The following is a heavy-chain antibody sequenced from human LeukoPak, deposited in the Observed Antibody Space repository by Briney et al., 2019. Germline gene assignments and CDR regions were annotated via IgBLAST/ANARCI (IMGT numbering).Heavy chain of an antibody. CDR1: GGSFIGYY. J-gene: IGHJ2*01. CDR3: ARVRITMVRGVISSGRYFDL. CDR2: INHSGRN. Sequence: SETLSLTCALYGGSFIGYYWSWIRHPPGKGLERIGEINHSGRNNYNPFLKSRVTMSVHKSKRQFSVNLGSVTAADAAVYYCARVRITMVRGVISSGRYFDLWGRGNLVTVSS. V-gene: IGHV4-34*01. D-gene: IGHD3-10*01.